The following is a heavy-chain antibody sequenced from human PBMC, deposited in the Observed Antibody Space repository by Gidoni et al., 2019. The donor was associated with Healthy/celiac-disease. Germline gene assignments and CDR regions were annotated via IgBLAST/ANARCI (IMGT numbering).Heavy chain of an antibody. CDR2: INHSGST. D-gene: IGHD2-15*01. CDR3: ARGGGGRVPRWFDP. CDR1: GGSFSGYY. J-gene: IGHJ5*02. V-gene: IGHV4-34*01. Sequence: QVQLQQWGAGLLKPSETLSLTCAVSGGSFSGYYWSWIRQPPGKGLEWIGEINHSGSTNYNPSLKSRVTISVDTSKNQFSLKLSSVTAADTAVYYCARGGGGRVPRWFDPWGQGTLVTVSS.